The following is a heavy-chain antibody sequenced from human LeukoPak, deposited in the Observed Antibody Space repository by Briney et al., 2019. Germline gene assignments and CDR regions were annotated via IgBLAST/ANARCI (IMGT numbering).Heavy chain of an antibody. Sequence: PGGSLRLSCAASGFNFSNSWMTWVRQAPGKGLEWVANIKEDGSETYYADSVMGRFTISRDNAENSLFLQMTSLRAEDTAVYYCARRTTIFPRRYFFDYWGQGTLVTVSS. CDR3: ARRTTIFPRRYFFDY. CDR1: GFNFSNSW. CDR2: IKEDGSET. J-gene: IGHJ4*02. V-gene: IGHV3-7*01. D-gene: IGHD1-1*01.